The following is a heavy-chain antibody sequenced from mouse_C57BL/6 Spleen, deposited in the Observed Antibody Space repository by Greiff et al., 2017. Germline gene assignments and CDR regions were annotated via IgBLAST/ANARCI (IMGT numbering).Heavy chain of an antibody. J-gene: IGHJ4*01. CDR1: GFTFTDYY. Sequence: EVKLVESGGGLVQPGGSLSLSCEASGFTFTDYYMSWVRQPPGKALEWLGFIRNKANGYTTEYSASVKGLFTISRDNSQSILYLQMNALRAEDSATYYCARSLLSYARDYWGQGTSVTVSS. D-gene: IGHD2-10*01. CDR3: ARSLLSYARDY. V-gene: IGHV7-3*01. CDR2: IRNKANGYTT.